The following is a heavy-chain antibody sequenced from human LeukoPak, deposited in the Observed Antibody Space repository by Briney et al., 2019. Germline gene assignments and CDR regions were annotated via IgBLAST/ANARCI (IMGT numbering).Heavy chain of an antibody. CDR3: AKVRTQYCSSGNCFNYYFEY. V-gene: IGHV3-33*06. D-gene: IGHD2-15*01. Sequence: GRSLRLSCAASGFTFSNYGMHWVRQAPGKGLEWVAVIWYDGSNKYYADSVKGRFTISRDNSKNTLYLQMNSLRSEDAAVYYCAKVRTQYCSSGNCFNYYFEYWGQGTLVTVSS. CDR1: GFTFSNYG. J-gene: IGHJ4*02. CDR2: IWYDGSNK.